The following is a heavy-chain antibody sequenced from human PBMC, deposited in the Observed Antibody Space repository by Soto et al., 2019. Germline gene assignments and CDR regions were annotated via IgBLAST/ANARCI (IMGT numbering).Heavy chain of an antibody. D-gene: IGHD3-22*01. V-gene: IGHV4-34*01. CDR3: ARGGYYYDSSGRIRFDY. Sequence: PWETLSLTCAVYGGSFSGYYWSWIRQPPGKGLEWIGEINHSGSTNYNPSLKSRVTISVDTSKNQFSLKLSSVTAADTAVYYCARGGYYYDSSGRIRFDYWGQGTLVTVSS. CDR2: INHSGST. J-gene: IGHJ4*02. CDR1: GGSFSGYY.